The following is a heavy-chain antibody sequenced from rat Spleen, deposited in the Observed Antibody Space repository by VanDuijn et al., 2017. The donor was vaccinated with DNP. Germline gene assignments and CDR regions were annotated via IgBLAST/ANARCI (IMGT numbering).Heavy chain of an antibody. Sequence: EVQLVESGGGLVQPGRSMKLSCAASGFTFSNYDMAWVRQGPTKGLEWVAYIGSDGYAPYYGDSVKGRFAISRDNAKSTLYLQMNSLRSEDMATYYCIRWNSGHFDYWGQGVMVTVSS. CDR3: IRWNSGHFDY. CDR1: GFTFSNYD. J-gene: IGHJ2*01. CDR2: IGSDGYAP. V-gene: IGHV5-22*01. D-gene: IGHD4-3*01.